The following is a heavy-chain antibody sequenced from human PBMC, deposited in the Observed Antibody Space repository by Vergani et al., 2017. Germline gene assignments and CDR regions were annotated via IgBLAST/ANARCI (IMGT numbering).Heavy chain of an antibody. CDR2: IRADTGDT. V-gene: IGHV1-18*04. J-gene: IGHJ4*02. CDR3: ASDGTYYYGSGSFYRFDD. CDR1: GYTFFNYG. D-gene: IGHD3-10*01. Sequence: QVQLVQSGPEVKRPGASVKVSCKTSGYTFFNYGVNWIRRAPGQGLEWLGWIRADTGDTNYSESLQDRVTLTTDSSTNTAYMQLRSLTSDDTAVYYCASDGTYYYGSGSFYRFDDWGQGTLVTVSS.